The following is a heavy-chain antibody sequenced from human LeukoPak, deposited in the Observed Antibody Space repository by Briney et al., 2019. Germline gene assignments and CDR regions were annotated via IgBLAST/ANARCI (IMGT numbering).Heavy chain of an antibody. V-gene: IGHV3-64*01. CDR1: GFTFSSYA. D-gene: IGHD2-15*01. J-gene: IGHJ4*02. CDR3: ARDGSDCRGGTCDRGPYDY. CDR2: ITNNGGST. Sequence: GGSLRLSCAASGFTFSSYAMHWFREAPGKGLEYVSAITNNGGSTYYGNSVKGRFTISRDNSKNTLYLQMGSLRADDMAVYYCARDGSDCRGGTCDRGPYDYWGQGTLVTVSS.